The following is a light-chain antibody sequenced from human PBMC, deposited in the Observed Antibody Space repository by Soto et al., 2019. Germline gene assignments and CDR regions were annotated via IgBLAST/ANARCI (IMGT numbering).Light chain of an antibody. Sequence: ILSTHSPDSLAVSLGERATINCKSSQSVLYSSNNKNYFALYQQKPGQPPKLLIYWASTRESGVPDRFSGSGSVTDFTLTISSLQAEDWAVYYCQQYYSTPPTFGQGTKVEIK. CDR2: WAS. V-gene: IGKV4-1*01. CDR3: QQYYSTPPT. J-gene: IGKJ1*01. CDR1: QSVLYSSNNKNY.